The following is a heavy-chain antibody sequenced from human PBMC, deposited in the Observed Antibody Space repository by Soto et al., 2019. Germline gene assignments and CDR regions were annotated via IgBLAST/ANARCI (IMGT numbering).Heavy chain of an antibody. CDR2: INPDGGVA. CDR1: GFTFSSSW. V-gene: IGHV3-7*03. CDR3: SRDTGFGDIDY. J-gene: IGHJ4*02. Sequence: GGSLRLSCAASGFTFSSSWMAWVRQAPGKGLEWVALINPDGGVASYVGSVRGRFIISRDNAQNSLYLQMNSVSAEDTAVYYCSRDTGFGDIDYWGQGTLVTVS. D-gene: IGHD4-17*01.